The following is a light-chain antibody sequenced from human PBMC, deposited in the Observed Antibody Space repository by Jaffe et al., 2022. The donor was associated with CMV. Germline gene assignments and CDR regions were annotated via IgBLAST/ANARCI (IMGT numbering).Light chain of an antibody. Sequence: EVVMTQSPATLSVSPGERATLSCRASQSVARNLAWYQQKPGQAPRLLIFGASSRATGVPARFSGTGSGTEFTLTISNVQSEDFAVYYCQQYNNWLSLTFGGGTKVEIK. CDR1: QSVARN. J-gene: IGKJ4*01. V-gene: IGKV3-15*01. CDR3: QQYNNWLSLT. CDR2: GAS.